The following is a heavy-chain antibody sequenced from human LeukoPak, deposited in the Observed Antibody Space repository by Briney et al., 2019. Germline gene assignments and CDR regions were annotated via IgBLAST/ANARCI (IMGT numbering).Heavy chain of an antibody. CDR1: GFTFSSYW. CDR2: VSGSGTTT. V-gene: IGHV3-23*01. CDR3: ATPGQWPVYFDY. Sequence: PGGSLRLSCAASGFTFSSYWMHWVRQAPGKGLEWVSGVSGSGTTTYYVDSVKGRFTISRDNSKNTLFLQMNSLRADDTAVYYCATPGQWPVYFDYWGPGTLVTVSS. D-gene: IGHD6-19*01. J-gene: IGHJ4*02.